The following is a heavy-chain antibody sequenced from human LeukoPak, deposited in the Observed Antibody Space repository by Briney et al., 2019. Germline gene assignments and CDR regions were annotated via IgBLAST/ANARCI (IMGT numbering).Heavy chain of an antibody. CDR3: GREVRIPLRPIDY. V-gene: IGHV4-34*01. Sequence: SETLSLTCTVSGASISSPGYYWSWIRQHPGKGLEWIGEINHSGSTNYNPSLKSRLTISVDTSKNQLFLKLTSVTAADTSVYYCGREVRIPLRPIDYWGQGTLVTVSS. D-gene: IGHD3-10*01. J-gene: IGHJ4*02. CDR1: GASISSPGYY. CDR2: INHSGST.